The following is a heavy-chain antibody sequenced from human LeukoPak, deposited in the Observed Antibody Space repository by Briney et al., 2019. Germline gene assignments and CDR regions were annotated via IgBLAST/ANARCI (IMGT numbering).Heavy chain of an antibody. V-gene: IGHV4-4*02. CDR1: GGSITSSNW. Sequence: SETLSLTCAVSGGSITSSNWWTCVRQPPGKGLEWIGEIYHSGNTNYNPSLKSRVTMSVDKSNNQFSLRLNSVTAADTAVYYCARNAGNSDVDYWGQGTLVTVSS. D-gene: IGHD4-23*01. CDR3: ARNAGNSDVDY. CDR2: IYHSGNT. J-gene: IGHJ4*02.